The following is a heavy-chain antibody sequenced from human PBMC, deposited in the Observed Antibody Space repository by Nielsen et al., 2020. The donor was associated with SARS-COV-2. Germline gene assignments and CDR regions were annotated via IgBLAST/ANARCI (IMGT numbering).Heavy chain of an antibody. CDR3: ARDRGYSYGFDY. J-gene: IGHJ4*02. CDR1: GYTLTELS. V-gene: IGHV1-24*01. CDR2: FDPEDGET. Sequence: ASVQVSCKVSGYTLTELSMHWVRQAPGKGLEWMGCFDPEDGETIYAQKFQGRVTMTEDTSTDTAYMELSSLRSEDTAVYYCARDRGYSYGFDYWGQGTLVTVSS. D-gene: IGHD5-18*01.